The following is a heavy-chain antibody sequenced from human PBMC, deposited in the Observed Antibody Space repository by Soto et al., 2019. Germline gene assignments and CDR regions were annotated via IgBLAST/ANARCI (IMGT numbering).Heavy chain of an antibody. Sequence: PGESLKISCKGSGYSFTYYWIAWVRQRPGKDLEWMGIIYPNDADTRYNPSFQGQVTISADKSISTAYLQWTSLKTSDTAMYYFARVPSVVTPGNDYFGVDVWGQGTTVTVSS. CDR2: IYPNDADT. CDR1: GYSFTYYW. J-gene: IGHJ6*02. D-gene: IGHD2-2*01. V-gene: IGHV5-51*01. CDR3: ARVPSVVTPGNDYFGVDV.